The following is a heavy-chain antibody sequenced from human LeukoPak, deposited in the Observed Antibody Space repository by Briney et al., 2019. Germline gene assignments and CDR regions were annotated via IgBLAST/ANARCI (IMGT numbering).Heavy chain of an antibody. CDR1: GFTFSDYY. J-gene: IGHJ4*02. V-gene: IGHV3-66*01. CDR3: ARSDYDILTGYYDGFDY. CDR2: IYSGGST. Sequence: PGGSLRLSCAASGFTFSDYYMSWIRQAPGKGLEWVSVIYSGGSTYYADSVKGRFTISRDNSKNTLYLQMNSLRAEDTAVYYCARSDYDILTGYYDGFDYWGQGTLVTVSS. D-gene: IGHD3-9*01.